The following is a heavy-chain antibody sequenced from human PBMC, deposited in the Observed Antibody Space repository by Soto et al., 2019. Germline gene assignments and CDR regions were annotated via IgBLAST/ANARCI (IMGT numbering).Heavy chain of an antibody. D-gene: IGHD2-2*01. CDR3: GRELYHSVFYYRMDV. CDR2: ISTYNGNK. V-gene: IGHV1-18*01. J-gene: IGHJ6*02. CDR1: GYTFTSYG. Sequence: QVQVMQSGAEVKKPGASVKVSCKASGYTFTSYGISWVRQAPGQGLEWMGWISTYNGNKNYAQKLQGRVTMTTDTSTSTDYMAWRSLRADDTAVYYCGRELYHSVFYYRMDVWGQGTTVTVSS.